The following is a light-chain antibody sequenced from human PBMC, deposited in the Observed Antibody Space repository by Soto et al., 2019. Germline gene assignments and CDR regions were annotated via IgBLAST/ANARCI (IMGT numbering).Light chain of an antibody. J-gene: IGLJ3*02. CDR3: EARDGNTRV. CDR2: LEGSGSY. Sequence: QLVLTQSSSASASLGPSVKLTCTLSSGHSSYIIAWHQQQPGKAPPFLMKLEGSGSYNKGSGVPDRFSGSSSGADRYLTISNHQVEDEADYYCEARDGNTRVFGGGTKLTVL. CDR1: SGHSSYI. V-gene: IGLV4-60*02.